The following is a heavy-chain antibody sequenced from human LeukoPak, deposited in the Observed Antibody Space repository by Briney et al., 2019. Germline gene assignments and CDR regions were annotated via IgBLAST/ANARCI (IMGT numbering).Heavy chain of an antibody. Sequence: GESLKISCKASGYSFASYWIGWVRQMSGKGLEWMAIIHPNDASTIYSPSFQGQVTISADKSINTAYQQWSTLKASDTAIYYCARHNNWGFDYWDRGTLLTVSS. D-gene: IGHD7-27*01. CDR2: IHPNDAST. CDR3: ARHNNWGFDY. J-gene: IGHJ4*02. V-gene: IGHV5-51*01. CDR1: GYSFASYW.